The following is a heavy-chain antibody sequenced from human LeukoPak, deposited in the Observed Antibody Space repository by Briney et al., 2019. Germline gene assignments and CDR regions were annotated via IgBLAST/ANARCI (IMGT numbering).Heavy chain of an antibody. D-gene: IGHD4-11*01. CDR1: GGTFSSYA. CDR3: ARGVTTWGMDV. Sequence: SVKVSCKASGGTFSSYAISWVRQAPGQGLEWMGRIIPILGIANYAQKFQGRVTITAGKSTSTAYMELSSLRSEDTAVYYCARGVTTWGMDVWGQGTTVTVSS. CDR2: IIPILGIA. V-gene: IGHV1-69*04. J-gene: IGHJ6*02.